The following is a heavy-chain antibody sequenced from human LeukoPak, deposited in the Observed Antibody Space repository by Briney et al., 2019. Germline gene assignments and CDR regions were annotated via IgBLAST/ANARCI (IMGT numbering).Heavy chain of an antibody. CDR1: GGTFTSYA. Sequence: SVKVSCKASGGTFTSYAISWVRQAPGQGLEWMGGIIPIFGTANYAQKFQGRVTITADESTSTAYMELSSLRSEDTAVYYCARGTNGVITDYYYYGMDVWGQGTTVTVSS. CDR2: IIPIFGTA. J-gene: IGHJ6*02. CDR3: ARGTNGVITDYYYYGMDV. V-gene: IGHV1-69*13. D-gene: IGHD3-22*01.